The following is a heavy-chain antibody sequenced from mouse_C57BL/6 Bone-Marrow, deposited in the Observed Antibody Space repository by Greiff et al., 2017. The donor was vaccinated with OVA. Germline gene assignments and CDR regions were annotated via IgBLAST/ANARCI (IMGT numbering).Heavy chain of an antibody. V-gene: IGHV1-64*01. CDR3: ARHYYSNYAMDY. J-gene: IGHJ4*01. CDR1: GYTFTSYW. CDR2: IHPNSGST. Sequence: QVQLQQPGAELVKPGASVKLSCKASGYTFTSYWMHWVKQRPGQGLEWIGMIHPNSGSTNYNEKFKSKATLTVDKSSSTAYMQLSSLTSEDSAVYYCARHYYSNYAMDYWGQGTSVTVSS. D-gene: IGHD2-5*01.